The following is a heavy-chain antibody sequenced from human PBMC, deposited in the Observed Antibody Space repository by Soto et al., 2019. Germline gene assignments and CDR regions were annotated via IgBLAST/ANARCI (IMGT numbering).Heavy chain of an antibody. CDR3: AASTPREGSGSPS. D-gene: IGHD6-19*01. CDR2: IVVGSGNT. Sequence: QMQLVQSGPEVKKPGTSVKVSCKASGFTFTSSAVQWVRQARGQRLEWIGWIVVGSGNTNYAQKFQERVTITRDMSTSTAYMELSSLRSEDTAVYYCAASTPREGSGSPSWGQGTLVTVSS. V-gene: IGHV1-58*01. J-gene: IGHJ4*02. CDR1: GFTFTSSA.